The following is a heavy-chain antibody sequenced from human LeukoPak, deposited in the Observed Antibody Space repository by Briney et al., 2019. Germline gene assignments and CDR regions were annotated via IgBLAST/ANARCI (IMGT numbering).Heavy chain of an antibody. V-gene: IGHV1-2*02. Sequence: GASVKVSCKASGYTFIGYYIHWVRQAPGQGLEWMGWINPNSGGTNYAQKFQGRVTMTRDTSISTAYMELSRLRSDDTAVYFCARRCDTSSYYTYYFDYWGQGTLVTVSS. CDR2: INPNSGGT. CDR1: GYTFIGYY. J-gene: IGHJ4*02. CDR3: ARRCDTSSYYTYYFDY. D-gene: IGHD3-22*01.